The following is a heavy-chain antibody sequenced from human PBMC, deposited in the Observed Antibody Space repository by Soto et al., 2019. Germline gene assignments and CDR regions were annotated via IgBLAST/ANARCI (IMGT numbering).Heavy chain of an antibody. J-gene: IGHJ3*02. V-gene: IGHV3-9*01. Sequence: EVQLVESGGGLVQPGRSLRLSCAASGFTFDDYAMHWVRQAPGKGLEWVSGISWNSGSIGYADSVKGRFTISRDNAKNSLYLQMNSLRAEDTALYYCAKGAGRGAFDIWGQGTMVTVSS. CDR2: ISWNSGSI. D-gene: IGHD1-26*01. CDR1: GFTFDDYA. CDR3: AKGAGRGAFDI.